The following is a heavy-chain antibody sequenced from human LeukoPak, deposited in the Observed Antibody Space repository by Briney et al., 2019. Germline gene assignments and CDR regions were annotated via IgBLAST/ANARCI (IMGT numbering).Heavy chain of an antibody. CDR3: TSSMGDFDY. Sequence: GGSLRLSCAASGFTFSGSAMHWVRQASGKGLEWVGRIRSKANSYATAYAASVKGRFPISRDDSKNTAYLQMNSLKTEDTAVYYCTSSMGDFDYWGQGTLVTVSS. CDR1: GFTFSGSA. CDR2: IRSKANSYAT. J-gene: IGHJ4*02. D-gene: IGHD2/OR15-2a*01. V-gene: IGHV3-73*01.